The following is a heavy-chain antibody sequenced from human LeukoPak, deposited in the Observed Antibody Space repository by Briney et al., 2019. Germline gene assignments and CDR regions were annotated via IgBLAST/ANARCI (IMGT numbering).Heavy chain of an antibody. CDR2: ISGSGGYT. CDR1: GFTFSSYA. CDR3: AKNTAIPYYFDY. Sequence: PGGSLRLSCAASGFTFSSYAMTWVRQAPGKGLEWVSTISGSGGYTYYADSVKGRFTISRDNSKNTLYLQMNSLRAEDTAVYYCAKNTAIPYYFDYWGQGTLVTVSS. V-gene: IGHV3-23*01. D-gene: IGHD5-18*01. J-gene: IGHJ4*02.